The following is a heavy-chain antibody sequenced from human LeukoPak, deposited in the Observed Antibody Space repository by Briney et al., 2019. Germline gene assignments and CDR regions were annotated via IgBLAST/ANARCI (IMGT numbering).Heavy chain of an antibody. D-gene: IGHD1-26*01. Sequence: PGXXXRLSCAGSGFTFRNYWMNWVRQAPGKGLEWVANIKEDGSEKYYVDSVKGRFTVSRDNAKNSLYLQINSLRADDTAVYYCARGGPTVGTDYWGQGTLVTVSS. J-gene: IGHJ4*02. CDR3: ARGGPTVGTDY. CDR1: GFTFRNYW. CDR2: IKEDGSEK. V-gene: IGHV3-7*01.